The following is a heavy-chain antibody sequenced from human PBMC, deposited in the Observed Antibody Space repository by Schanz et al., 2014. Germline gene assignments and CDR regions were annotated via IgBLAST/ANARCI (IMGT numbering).Heavy chain of an antibody. CDR1: GYTFTTYA. D-gene: IGHD3-3*01. V-gene: IGHV1-18*01. J-gene: IGHJ4*02. Sequence: QVQLVQSGAEVKKPGASVRVSCKASGYTFTTYAMSWVRQAPGQGLEWMGWISAYNGNTKYPQKLQGRVTMTTDTSTSTVYMELRSLRSDDTAVYYCARDRRFFDRDDLYYFDSWGQGTLVTVSS. CDR2: ISAYNGNT. CDR3: ARDRRFFDRDDLYYFDS.